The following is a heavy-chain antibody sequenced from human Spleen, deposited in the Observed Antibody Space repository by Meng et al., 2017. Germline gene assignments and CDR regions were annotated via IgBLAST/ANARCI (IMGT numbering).Heavy chain of an antibody. CDR1: GGSISSSNW. CDR3: ARRRAAAGMGY. D-gene: IGHD6-13*01. J-gene: IGHJ4*02. V-gene: IGHV4-4*02. CDR2: IYHSGST. Sequence: QGCLQESGPGMVKPSGTLSLAFAVAGGSISSSNWWSWVRQPPGKGLEWIGEIYHSGSTNYNPSLKSRVTISGDKSKNQFSLKLSSVTAADTAVYYCARRRAAAGMGYWGQGTLVTVSS.